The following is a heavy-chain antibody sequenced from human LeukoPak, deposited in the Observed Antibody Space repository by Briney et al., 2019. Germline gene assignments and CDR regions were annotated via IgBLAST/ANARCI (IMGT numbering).Heavy chain of an antibody. Sequence: GASVKVSCKASGYTFTSYDINWVRQATGQGLEWMGRINPNSGGTNYAQKFQGRVTMTRDTSISTAYMDLSRLTSDDTAVYYCARLRSSRDAAFDIWGQGTMVTVSS. CDR3: ARLRSSRDAAFDI. J-gene: IGHJ3*02. D-gene: IGHD6-13*01. V-gene: IGHV1-2*06. CDR1: GYTFTSYD. CDR2: INPNSGGT.